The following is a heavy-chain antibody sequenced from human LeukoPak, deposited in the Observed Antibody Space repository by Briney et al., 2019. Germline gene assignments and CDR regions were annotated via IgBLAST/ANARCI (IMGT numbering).Heavy chain of an antibody. V-gene: IGHV3-7*03. CDR2: IKQDGSEK. CDR1: GFTFSSYW. CDR3: AKGSGTFDY. Sequence: GGSLRLSCAASGFTFSSYWMSWVRQAPGKGQEWVANIKQDGSEKYYVDSVKGRFTISRDNSKNTLYLQMNRLRAEDTAEYYCAKGSGTFDYWGRGTLVTVSS. J-gene: IGHJ4*02.